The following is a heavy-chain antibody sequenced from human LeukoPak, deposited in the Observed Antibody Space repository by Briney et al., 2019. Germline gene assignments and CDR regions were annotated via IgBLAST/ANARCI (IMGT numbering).Heavy chain of an antibody. V-gene: IGHV1-69*05. CDR3: ARDSVNLGIAAAGNDY. D-gene: IGHD6-13*01. CDR1: GGTFSSYA. CDR2: IIPIFGTA. J-gene: IGHJ4*02. Sequence: SLKVSCKASGGTFSSYAISWVRQAPGQGLEWMGGIIPIFGTANYAQKFKGRVTITTNESTSTADMELSSLRSEDTAVYYCARDSVNLGIAAAGNDYWGQGTLVTVSS.